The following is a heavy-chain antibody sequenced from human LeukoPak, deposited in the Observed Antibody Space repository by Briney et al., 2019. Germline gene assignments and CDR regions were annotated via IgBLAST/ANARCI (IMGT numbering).Heavy chain of an antibody. V-gene: IGHV3-53*01. CDR1: GFTVSSNY. CDR3: AGDSSGYYRGFDY. D-gene: IGHD3-22*01. Sequence: GGSLRLSCAASGFTVSSNYMSWVRQAPGKGLEWVSVIYSGGSTYYAASVKGRFTISRDNSKNTLYLQMNSLRAEDTAVYYCAGDSSGYYRGFDYWGQGTLVTVSS. CDR2: IYSGGST. J-gene: IGHJ4*02.